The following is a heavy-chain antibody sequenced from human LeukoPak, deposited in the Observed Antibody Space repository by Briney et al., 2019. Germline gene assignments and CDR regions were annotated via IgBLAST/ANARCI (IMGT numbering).Heavy chain of an antibody. CDR3: ARRYCSTTTCDAFDN. J-gene: IGHJ4*02. V-gene: IGHV3-21*06. CDR1: GFTFSTYT. Sequence: GGSRRLSCAASGFTFSTYTMGWVRQAPGKGLEWVSSISISDAYTYYADSVKGRFTISRDNAKNSLYLQMNSLRAEDTAVYYCARRYCSTTTCDAFDNWGQGTLVTVSS. CDR2: ISISDAYT. D-gene: IGHD2-2*01.